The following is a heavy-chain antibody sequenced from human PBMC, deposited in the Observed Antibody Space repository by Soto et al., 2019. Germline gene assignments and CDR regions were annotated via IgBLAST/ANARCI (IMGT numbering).Heavy chain of an antibody. J-gene: IGHJ4*02. CDR1: GGSISSYY. V-gene: IGHV4-59*01. D-gene: IGHD2-21*01. Sequence: QVQLQESGPGLVKPSETLSLTCTVSGGSISSYYWSWIRQPPGKGLAWIGYIYYTGPSNSNPSLNSRVPMSVDTSKNQFSLKLSSVTAAYRAVYYCASHISHLPFFDFWGQGTLVTVSS. CDR3: ASHISHLPFFDF. CDR2: IYYTGPS.